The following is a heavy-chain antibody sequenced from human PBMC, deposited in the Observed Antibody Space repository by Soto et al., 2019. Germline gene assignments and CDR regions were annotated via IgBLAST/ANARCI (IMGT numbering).Heavy chain of an antibody. D-gene: IGHD1-26*01. Sequence: VQLLESGGGLAQPGGSLRLSCAASGFTFNNYAMSWVRQAPGKGLEWVSGVSGSDATTYYADSVKGRFTISRDNSKNTLYLQMNSLRAEDTAIYYCAKDWVLSSAPLYYFDYWGQGTLVTVSS. J-gene: IGHJ4*02. CDR1: GFTFNNYA. CDR3: AKDWVLSSAPLYYFDY. CDR2: VSGSDATT. V-gene: IGHV3-23*01.